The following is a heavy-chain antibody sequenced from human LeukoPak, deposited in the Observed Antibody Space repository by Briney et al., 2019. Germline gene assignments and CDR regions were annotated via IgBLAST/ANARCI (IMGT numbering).Heavy chain of an antibody. CDR3: ARVKDSASGLDY. J-gene: IGHJ4*02. CDR1: RFTFSMSW. D-gene: IGHD2-15*01. V-gene: IGHV3-7*01. Sequence: PGGSLRLSCAASRFTFSMSWMTWVRQAPGKGLEWVANIKQDGSEKYYVDSVKGRFTISRDNAKNSLYLQMNSLRAEDTAVYYCARVKDSASGLDYWGQGTLVTVSS. CDR2: IKQDGSEK.